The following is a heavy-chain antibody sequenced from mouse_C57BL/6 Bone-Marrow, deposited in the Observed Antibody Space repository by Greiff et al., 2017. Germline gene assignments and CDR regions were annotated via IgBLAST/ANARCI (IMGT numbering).Heavy chain of an antibody. V-gene: IGHV1-5*01. CDR2: IYPGNSDT. CDR3: TRRDGSPYYGDY. D-gene: IGHD1-1*01. Sequence: VQLQQSGTVLARPGASVKMSCKTSGYTFTSYWMHWVKQRPGQGLEWIGAIYPGNSDTSYNQKFKGKAKLTAVTSASTAYMELSSLTNEDSAVDYYTRRDGSPYYGDYWGQGTTLTVSS. CDR1: GYTFTSYW. J-gene: IGHJ2*01.